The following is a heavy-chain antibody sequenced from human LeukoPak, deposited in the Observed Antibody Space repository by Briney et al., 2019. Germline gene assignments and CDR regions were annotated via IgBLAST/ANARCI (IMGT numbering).Heavy chain of an antibody. CDR1: GFTFSSYS. D-gene: IGHD3-22*01. V-gene: IGHV3-21*01. Sequence: GGSLRLSCAASGFTFSSYSMNWVRQAPGEGLEWVSSISSSSSYIYYADSVKGRFTISRDNAKNSLYLQMNSLRAEDTAVYYCARGIYYYYDSSGLQFADYWGQGTLVTVSS. CDR3: ARGIYYYYDSSGLQFADY. J-gene: IGHJ4*02. CDR2: ISSSSSYI.